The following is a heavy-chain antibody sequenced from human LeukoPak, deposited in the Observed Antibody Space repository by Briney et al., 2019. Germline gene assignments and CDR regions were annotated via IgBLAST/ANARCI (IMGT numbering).Heavy chain of an antibody. CDR1: GFTFRSHW. V-gene: IGHV3-74*01. CDR2: INPDGSLT. CDR3: GRGTLSYAGMDV. Sequence: GGSLRLSCAASGFTFRSHWLHWVREAPGEGLVWVSRINPDGSLTDYAGSVTGRFTISRDNAKNTMYLEMNSLRAEDTAVYYCGRGTLSYAGMDVWGQGTTVIVSS. J-gene: IGHJ6*02. D-gene: IGHD1-7*01.